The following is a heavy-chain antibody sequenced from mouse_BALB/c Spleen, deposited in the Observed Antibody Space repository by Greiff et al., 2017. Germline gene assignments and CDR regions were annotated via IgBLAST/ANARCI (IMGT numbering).Heavy chain of an antibody. D-gene: IGHD2-4*01. Sequence: EVQLQQSGAELVKPGASVKLSCTASGFNFKDTYMHWVKQRPEQGLEWIGRIDPANGNTKYDPKFQGKATITAATSSNTAYLQLSSLTAEDTAVYYCARYDYGLDYWGQGTTLTVSS. CDR3: ARYDYGLDY. CDR1: GFNFKDTY. J-gene: IGHJ2*01. V-gene: IGHV14-3*02. CDR2: IDPANGNT.